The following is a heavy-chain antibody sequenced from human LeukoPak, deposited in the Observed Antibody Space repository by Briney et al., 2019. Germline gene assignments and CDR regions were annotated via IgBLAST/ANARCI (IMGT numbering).Heavy chain of an antibody. D-gene: IGHD3-22*01. Sequence: GGSLRLSCAASGFTFSAYAISWLRQAPGKGLEWVSAISGSGGITYYADSVKGRFTISRGNSKNTLYLKMNSLRAEDRALYYWAKHDPRRVVITNWFDPWGQGTLVTVSS. J-gene: IGHJ5*02. CDR2: ISGSGGIT. CDR1: GFTFSAYA. CDR3: AKHDPRRVVITNWFDP. V-gene: IGHV3-23*01.